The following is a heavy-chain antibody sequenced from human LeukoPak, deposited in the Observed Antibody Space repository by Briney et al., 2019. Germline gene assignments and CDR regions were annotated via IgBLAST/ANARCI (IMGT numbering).Heavy chain of an antibody. V-gene: IGHV4-34*01. CDR3: ARHLRSWDGSGWSGLWDD. J-gene: IGHJ4*02. CDR1: GGSFSGYY. CDR2: INHSGST. D-gene: IGHD6-19*01. Sequence: SETLSLTCAVYGGSFSGYYWSWIRQPPGKGLEWIGEINHSGSTNYNPSLKSRVTISVDTSKNQFSLKLSSVTVADTAVYYCARHLRSWDGSGWSGLWDDWGQGTLVTVSS.